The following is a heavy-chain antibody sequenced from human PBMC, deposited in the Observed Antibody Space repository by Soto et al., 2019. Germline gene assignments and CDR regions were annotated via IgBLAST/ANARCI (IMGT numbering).Heavy chain of an antibody. V-gene: IGHV3-30-3*01. CDR2: ISYDGSNK. D-gene: IGHD3-3*01. Sequence: GGSLRLSCAASGFTFSSYAMHWVRQAPGKGLEWVAVISYDGSNKYYADSVKGRFTISRDNSKNTLYLQMNSLRAEDTAVYYCARDLYQYYDFWSGSSYYGMDVWGQGTTVTVSS. CDR3: ARDLYQYYDFWSGSSYYGMDV. CDR1: GFTFSSYA. J-gene: IGHJ6*02.